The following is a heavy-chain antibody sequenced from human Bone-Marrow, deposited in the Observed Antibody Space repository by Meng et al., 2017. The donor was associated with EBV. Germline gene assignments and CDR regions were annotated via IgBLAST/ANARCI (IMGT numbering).Heavy chain of an antibody. V-gene: IGHV1-8*01. CDR1: VYPFTRYD. CDR3: ARDVYASGSYRSDP. CDR2: MNPDSGDT. J-gene: IGHJ5*02. D-gene: IGHD3-10*01. Sequence: QVQLGQPGAEVKKPWASVTVPCKASVYPFTRYDINWVRQGPGQGLEWMGWMNPDSGDTGYVQKFQGRVTMTRNISINTAYMDLSSLRSEDTAVYYCARDVYASGSYRSDPWGQGTLVTVSS.